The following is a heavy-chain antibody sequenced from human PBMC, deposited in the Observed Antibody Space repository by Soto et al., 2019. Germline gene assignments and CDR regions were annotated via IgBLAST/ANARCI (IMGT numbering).Heavy chain of an antibody. V-gene: IGHV4-34*01. D-gene: IGHD1-1*01. CDR1: GGSFSGYY. J-gene: IGHJ5*02. CDR2: INHRGST. Sequence: SETVSLTCAVFGGSFSGYYWSWIRQPPGKGLEGMGEINHRGSTNYSPSLKSRVTMSVDTSKNQVSFKLTSMPAAHTPVYYFATTSWKPNSLVPRDQGILGTVSS. CDR3: ATTSWKPNSLVP.